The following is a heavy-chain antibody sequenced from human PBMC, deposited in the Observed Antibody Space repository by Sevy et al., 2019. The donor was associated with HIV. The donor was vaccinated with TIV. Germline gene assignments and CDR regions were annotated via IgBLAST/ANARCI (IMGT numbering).Heavy chain of an antibody. D-gene: IGHD4-17*01. CDR1: GFTFSKYW. J-gene: IGHJ5*02. Sequence: GGSLRLPCAASGFTFSKYWMSWVRQAPGKGLEWVANIKPDGSDKYYVGSLKGRFTIYRDNAKNSLYLEMNNLGAEDTAVYYCARVIDYGELGNWFDPWGQGTLVTVSS. V-gene: IGHV3-7*01. CDR3: ARVIDYGELGNWFDP. CDR2: IKPDGSDK.